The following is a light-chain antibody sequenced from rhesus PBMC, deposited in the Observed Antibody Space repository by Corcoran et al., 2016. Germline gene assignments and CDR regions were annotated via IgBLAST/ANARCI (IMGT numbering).Light chain of an antibody. CDR2: KAS. CDR3: QQYNSSPWT. Sequence: DIQMTQSPSSLSASVGDTVTITCRASRSISRRLAWYQQKPGKAPTLLIYKASTLQSGVPSRFSGSGSGTDFSLTIRSLQSEDFATYYCQQYNSSPWTFGLGTKGEIK. CDR1: RSISRR. J-gene: IGKJ1*01. V-gene: IGKV1-22*01.